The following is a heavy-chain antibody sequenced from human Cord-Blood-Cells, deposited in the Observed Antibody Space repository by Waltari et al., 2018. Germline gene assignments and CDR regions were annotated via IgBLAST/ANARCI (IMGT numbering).Heavy chain of an antibody. CDR3: ATLQTGAREVGYYFDY. V-gene: IGHV1-69-2*01. Sequence: EVQLVQSGAEVKKPGATVKISCKVSGYTFTAYYMHWVQQAPGKGLEWMGLIDPEDGETIYAEKFQGRFTITADTSTNTAYMELSSLRSEDTAVYYCATLQTGAREVGYYFDYWGQGTLVTVSS. D-gene: IGHD1-26*01. CDR2: IDPEDGET. CDR1: GYTFTAYY. J-gene: IGHJ4*02.